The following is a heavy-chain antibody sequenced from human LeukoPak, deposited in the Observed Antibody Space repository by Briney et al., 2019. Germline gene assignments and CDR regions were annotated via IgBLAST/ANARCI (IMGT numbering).Heavy chain of an antibody. D-gene: IGHD2-21*01. Sequence: PSQTLSLTCTVSGGSISSGDYYWSWIRQPPGKGLEWIGYIYYSGSTYYNPPLKSRVTISVDTSKNQFSLKLSSVTAADTAVYYCARDQPLAYCGGDCYSIWGQGTMVTVSS. CDR3: ARDQPLAYCGGDCYSI. V-gene: IGHV4-30-4*08. CDR1: GGSISSGDYY. CDR2: IYYSGST. J-gene: IGHJ3*02.